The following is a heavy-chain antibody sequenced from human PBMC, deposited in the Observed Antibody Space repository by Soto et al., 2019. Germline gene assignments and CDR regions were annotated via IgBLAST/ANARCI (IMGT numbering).Heavy chain of an antibody. D-gene: IGHD5-12*01. V-gene: IGHV1-69*01. J-gene: IGHJ5*02. Sequence: QVQLVQSGAEVREPGSSVKVSCKASGGTFSSYTFAWVRQAPGQGLEWMGGIIPIFNTLLYARKFQGRVTISADEFKATVYVELNSLTSEDTAVYYCARLSGQLGQYSARPDTWGQGTLVTVSS. CDR1: GGTFSSYT. CDR3: ARLSGQLGQYSARPDT. CDR2: IIPIFNTL.